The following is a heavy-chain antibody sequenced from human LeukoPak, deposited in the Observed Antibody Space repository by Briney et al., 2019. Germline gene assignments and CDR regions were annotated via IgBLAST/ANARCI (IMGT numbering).Heavy chain of an antibody. CDR2: ISGSGGST. CDR1: GFTLSSYA. Sequence: GGSLRLSCAASGFTLSSYAMSWVRQAPGKGLEWVSAISGSGGSTYYADSVKGRFTISRDNSKNTLYLQMNSLRAEGTAVYYCAKRPGNYWYFDLWGRGTLVTVSS. D-gene: IGHD1-26*01. CDR3: AKRPGNYWYFDL. J-gene: IGHJ2*01. V-gene: IGHV3-23*01.